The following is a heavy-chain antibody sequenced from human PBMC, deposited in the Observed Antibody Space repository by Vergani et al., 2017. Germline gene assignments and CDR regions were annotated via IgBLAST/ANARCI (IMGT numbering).Heavy chain of an antibody. CDR1: GFTFSDFS. Sequence: VQLVESGGGLVKPGGSLSLSCAASGFTFSDFSMSWVRQAPGKGLEWVAVIWYDGSNKYYADSVKGRFTISRDNTNNSLFLQLRSLRAEDAAVYYCARDCTSGGCPDNYGMDVWGQGATVTVSS. CDR3: ARDCTSGGCPDNYGMDV. D-gene: IGHD2-8*01. V-gene: IGHV3-33*08. J-gene: IGHJ6*02. CDR2: IWYDGSNK.